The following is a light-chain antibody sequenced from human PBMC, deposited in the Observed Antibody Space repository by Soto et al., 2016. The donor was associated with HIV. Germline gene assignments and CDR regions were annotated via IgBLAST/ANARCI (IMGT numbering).Light chain of an antibody. V-gene: IGKV1-17*01. CDR3: QQSYSTHPLT. J-gene: IGKJ4*01. Sequence: DIQMTQSPSSLSASVGDRVIITCRASQTIRNDLGWYQQKPGKAPKRLIHAASTLESGVPSRFSGSGSGTEFTLTITSLQPEDFATYYCQQSYSTHPLTFGGGTKVEIK. CDR2: AAS. CDR1: QTIRND.